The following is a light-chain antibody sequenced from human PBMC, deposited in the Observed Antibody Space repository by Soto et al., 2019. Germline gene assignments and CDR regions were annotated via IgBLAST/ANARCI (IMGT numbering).Light chain of an antibody. CDR3: SSYAGSNNLGVV. V-gene: IGLV2-8*01. Sequence: QSALTQPPSASGSPGQSVAISCTGTSSDVGGYNDVSWYQQHPGKAPKLMIYEVTKRPSGVPDRFSGSKSGNTASLTVSGLQADEDADYYCSSYAGSNNLGVVFGGGTKLTVL. CDR1: SSDVGGYND. J-gene: IGLJ2*01. CDR2: EVT.